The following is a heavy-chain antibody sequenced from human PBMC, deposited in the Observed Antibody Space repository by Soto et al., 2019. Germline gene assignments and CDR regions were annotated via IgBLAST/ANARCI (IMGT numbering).Heavy chain of an antibody. Sequence: HPGGSLRLSCAASGFNFYNYAMTWVRQAPGKGLEWVSGISGDGTRTYYGDSVKGRFTISRDNSKNTVFLQMNSLSAEDTALYYCVKDLRPNRGWFGPWGQGTRVTVSS. CDR1: GFNFYNYA. J-gene: IGHJ5*02. CDR2: ISGDGTRT. CDR3: VKDLRPNRGWFGP. V-gene: IGHV3-23*01. D-gene: IGHD3-3*01.